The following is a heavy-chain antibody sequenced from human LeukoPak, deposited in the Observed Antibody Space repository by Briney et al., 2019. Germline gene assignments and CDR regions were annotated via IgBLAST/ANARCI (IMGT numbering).Heavy chain of an antibody. CDR1: GYTFTSYY. CDR3: ARDLAQWLGSNWFDP. D-gene: IGHD6-19*01. CDR2: INPSGGST. J-gene: IGHJ5*02. V-gene: IGHV1-46*01. Sequence: ASVKVSCKASGYTFTSYYMHWVRQAPGQGLEWMGIINPSGGSTSYAQKFQGRVTMTRDTSTSTVYMELSSLRSEDTAVYYCARDLAQWLGSNWFDPWGQGTLVTVSS.